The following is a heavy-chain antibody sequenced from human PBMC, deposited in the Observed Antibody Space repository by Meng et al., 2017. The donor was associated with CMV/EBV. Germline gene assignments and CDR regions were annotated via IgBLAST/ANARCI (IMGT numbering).Heavy chain of an antibody. Sequence: TPCTEAGPTCVKPTRTLTLTCAFSGLSLSTGGVGAGWIHQPPGKALEWLALIYWDDDKSYSPSLKSRLTITKDTSKNQVVLTMTNMDPVDTATYYCAHLDTAKLHFDYWGQGTLVTVSS. J-gene: IGHJ4*02. CDR1: GLSLSTGGVG. CDR2: IYWDDDK. V-gene: IGHV2-5*02. CDR3: AHLDTAKLHFDY. D-gene: IGHD5-18*01.